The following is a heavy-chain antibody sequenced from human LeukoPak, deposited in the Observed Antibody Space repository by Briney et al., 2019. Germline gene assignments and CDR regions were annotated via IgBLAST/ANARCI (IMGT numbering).Heavy chain of an antibody. CDR3: ALSWIQLWAPDY. J-gene: IGHJ4*02. CDR1: GYTFIDYY. CDR2: INPNSGGT. D-gene: IGHD5-18*01. Sequence: ASVKVSCKASGYTFIDYYMHWVRQAPGQGLEWMGWINPNSGGTNYAQKFQGRVTMTRDTSISTAYMELSRLRSDDTAVYYCALSWIQLWAPDYWGQGTLVTVSS. V-gene: IGHV1-2*02.